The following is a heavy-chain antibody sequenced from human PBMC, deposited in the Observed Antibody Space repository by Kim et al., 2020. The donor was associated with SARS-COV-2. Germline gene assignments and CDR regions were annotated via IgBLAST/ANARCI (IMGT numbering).Heavy chain of an antibody. J-gene: IGHJ6*03. CDR3: TREDSYYDFWSGYYPSWACYYYMDV. Sequence: GGSLRLSCTASGFTFGDYAMSWVRQAPGKGLEWVGCIRSKAYGGTTAYAASVKGRFTISRDDSKSIAYLQMNSLKTEDTAVYYCTREDSYYDFWSGYYPSWACYYYMDVWGKGTTVTVSS. V-gene: IGHV3-49*04. CDR2: IRSKAYGGTT. D-gene: IGHD3-3*01. CDR1: GFTFGDYA.